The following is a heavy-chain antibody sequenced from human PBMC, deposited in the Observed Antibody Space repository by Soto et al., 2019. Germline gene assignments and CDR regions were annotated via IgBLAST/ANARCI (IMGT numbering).Heavy chain of an antibody. V-gene: IGHV4-31*03. Sequence: QVQLQESGPGLVKPSQTLSLTCTVSGGSISSGGYYRSWIRQHPGKGLEWIGYIYYSGSTYYNPSLKSRVTISVDTSKNQFSLKLSSVTAADTAVYYCARDSPGCSGGSCYTGVWFDPWGQGTLVTVSS. CDR3: ARDSPGCSGGSCYTGVWFDP. CDR2: IYYSGST. J-gene: IGHJ5*02. D-gene: IGHD2-15*01. CDR1: GGSISSGGYY.